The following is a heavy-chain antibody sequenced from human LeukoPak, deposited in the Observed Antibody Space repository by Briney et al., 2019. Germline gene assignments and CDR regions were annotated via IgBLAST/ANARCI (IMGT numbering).Heavy chain of an antibody. CDR2: ISRSTSYI. Sequence: TGGSLRLSCAASGFTFSNYSMNWVRQAPGKGLEWVSSISRSTSYIYYADSVKGRFTISRDNAKNSLYLQMNSLRAEDTAVYYCAELGITMIGGVWGKGTTVTISS. V-gene: IGHV3-21*01. CDR3: AELGITMIGGV. J-gene: IGHJ6*04. CDR1: GFTFSNYS. D-gene: IGHD3-10*02.